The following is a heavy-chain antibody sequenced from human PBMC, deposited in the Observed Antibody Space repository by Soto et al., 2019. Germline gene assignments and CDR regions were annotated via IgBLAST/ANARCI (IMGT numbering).Heavy chain of an antibody. Sequence: EVQLVESGGGLVHPGGSLRLSCVASGFTFSHHRMHWVRQVPGKGPVWVSCIEGDGSRTRYAGSVKVRFTMSRDNAKNTVSLQMSSLRVDDTAVYYCARDTNGLSYWGQGTLVTVSS. CDR1: GFTFSHHR. CDR2: IEGDGSRT. V-gene: IGHV3-74*01. D-gene: IGHD2-8*01. J-gene: IGHJ4*02. CDR3: ARDTNGLSY.